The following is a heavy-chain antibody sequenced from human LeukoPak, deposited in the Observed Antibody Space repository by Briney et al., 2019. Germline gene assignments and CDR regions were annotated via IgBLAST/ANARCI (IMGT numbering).Heavy chain of an antibody. CDR3: ARDSASLYSGSYSDY. V-gene: IGHV3-48*03. CDR1: GLTFSSYE. CDR2: ISSSGSTI. Sequence: QPGGSLRLSCAASGLTFSSYEMNWVRQAPGKGLEWVSYISSSGSTIYYADSVKGRFTISRDNAKNSLYLQMNSLRAEDTAVYYCARDSASLYSGSYSDYWGQGTLVTVSS. J-gene: IGHJ4*02. D-gene: IGHD1-26*01.